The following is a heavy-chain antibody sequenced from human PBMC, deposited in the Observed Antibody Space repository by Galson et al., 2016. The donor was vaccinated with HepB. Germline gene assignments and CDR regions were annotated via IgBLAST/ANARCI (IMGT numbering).Heavy chain of an antibody. J-gene: IGHJ4*02. D-gene: IGHD1-1*01. V-gene: IGHV5-51*03. Sequence: QSGAEVTKPGESLRISCEGSGFGFSNYWIAWVRQMPGKGLEWMRIIHLGDSDARYSPSFQGQVTMSADKSISTAYLQWSSLKASDTAMYYCARKRVGYYYFDYWGQGALVTVSS. CDR2: IHLGDSDA. CDR3: ARKRVGYYYFDY. CDR1: GFGFSNYW.